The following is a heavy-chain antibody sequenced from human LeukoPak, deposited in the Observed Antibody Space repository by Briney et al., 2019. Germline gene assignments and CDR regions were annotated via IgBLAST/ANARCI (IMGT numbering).Heavy chain of an antibody. Sequence: ASVKVSCKASGYTFTSCGISWVRKAPGQGLEWVGWISAYNGNTNYAQKLQGRVTMTTDTSTSTAYMELRSLRSDDTAVYYCARLKGSYAAFDIRGQGTMVTVSS. CDR3: ARLKGSYAAFDI. J-gene: IGHJ3*02. CDR1: GYTFTSCG. CDR2: ISAYNGNT. D-gene: IGHD1-26*01. V-gene: IGHV1-18*01.